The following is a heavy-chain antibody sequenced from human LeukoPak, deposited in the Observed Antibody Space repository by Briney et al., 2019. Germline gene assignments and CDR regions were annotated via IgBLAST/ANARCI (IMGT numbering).Heavy chain of an antibody. CDR1: GGSVSSGSYY. J-gene: IGHJ4*02. CDR2: IYYSGST. V-gene: IGHV4-61*01. Sequence: SETLSLTRTVSGGSVSSGSYYWSWIRQPPGKGLEWIGYIYYSGSTNYTPSLKSRVTISVDTSKNQFSLKLSSVTAADTAVYYCASDDYGGNGYYFDYWGQGTLVTVSS. CDR3: ASDDYGGNGYYFDY. D-gene: IGHD4-23*01.